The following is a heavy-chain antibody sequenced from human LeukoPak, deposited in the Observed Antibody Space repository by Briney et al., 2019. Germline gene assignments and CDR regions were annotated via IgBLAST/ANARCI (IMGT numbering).Heavy chain of an antibody. J-gene: IGHJ4*02. V-gene: IGHV3-48*03. D-gene: IGHD3-3*01. CDR1: GFTFSSYE. CDR2: ISSSGSTI. CDR3: ARESGEGDFDY. Sequence: GGSLRLSCAASGFTFSSYEMNWVPQAPGKGLEWVSYISSSGSTIYYADSVKGRFTISRDNAKNSLYLQMNSLRAEDTAVYYCARESGEGDFDYWGQGTLVTVSS.